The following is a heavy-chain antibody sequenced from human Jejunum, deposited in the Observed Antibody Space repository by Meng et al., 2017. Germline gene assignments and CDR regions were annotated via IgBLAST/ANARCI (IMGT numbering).Heavy chain of an antibody. CDR3: ARDPRTNWASRFFDN. CDR1: GGAVRTTDW. CDR2: ISRSGRA. Sequence: AWGPALVAPPGTLSPTSAVSGGAVRTTDWWSWVRQPPGKGLEWIGEISRSGRANYNPSLKGRVTISLDRSMNLFSLKLDSVTAADAAVYYCARDPRTNWASRFFDNWGQGTLVTVSS. J-gene: IGHJ4*02. D-gene: IGHD1/OR15-1a*01. V-gene: IGHV4-4*03.